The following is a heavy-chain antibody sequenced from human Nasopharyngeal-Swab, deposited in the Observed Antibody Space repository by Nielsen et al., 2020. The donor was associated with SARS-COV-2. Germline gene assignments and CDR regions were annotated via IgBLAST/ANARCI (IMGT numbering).Heavy chain of an antibody. CDR2: IKQDGSEK. Sequence: GESRKISFGAPGFTFRSYWMSGVRQGPGKGREWGANIKQDGSEKYYVDSVKGRFTISRDNAKNSLYLQMNSLRAEDTAVYYCAREAPIGYCSSTSCYTGNAFDIWGQGTMVTVSS. J-gene: IGHJ3*02. CDR3: AREAPIGYCSSTSCYTGNAFDI. CDR1: GFTFRSYW. D-gene: IGHD2-2*02. V-gene: IGHV3-7*01.